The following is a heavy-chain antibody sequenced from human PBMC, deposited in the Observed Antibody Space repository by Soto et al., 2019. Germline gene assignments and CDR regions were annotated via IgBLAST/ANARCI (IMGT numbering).Heavy chain of an antibody. D-gene: IGHD3-3*01. CDR2: ISAYNGNT. Sequence: ASVKVSCKASGYTFTSYGISWVRQAPGQGLEWMGWISAYNGNTNYAQKLQGRVTMTTDTSTSTAHMELRSLRSDDTAVYYCARDFWSGYYCMDAWGQGTTVTVSS. V-gene: IGHV1-18*04. J-gene: IGHJ6*02. CDR1: GYTFTSYG. CDR3: ARDFWSGYYCMDA.